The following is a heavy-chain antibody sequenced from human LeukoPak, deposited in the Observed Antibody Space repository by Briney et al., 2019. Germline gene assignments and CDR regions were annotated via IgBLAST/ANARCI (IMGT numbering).Heavy chain of an antibody. Sequence: GASVKVSCKASGYTFTGYYMHWVRQAPGQGLEWMGWINPNSGGTNYAQKFQGRVTMTRDTSISTAYMELSRLRSDDTAVYYCARDGDGYNGGFDYWGQGTLVTVSS. V-gene: IGHV1-2*02. CDR3: ARDGDGYNGGFDY. CDR2: INPNSGGT. D-gene: IGHD5-24*01. J-gene: IGHJ4*02. CDR1: GYTFTGYY.